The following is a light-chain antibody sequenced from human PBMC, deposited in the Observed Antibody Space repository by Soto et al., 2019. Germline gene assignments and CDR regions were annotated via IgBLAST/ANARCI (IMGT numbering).Light chain of an antibody. CDR2: EGS. J-gene: IGLJ1*01. V-gene: IGLV2-23*01. CDR3: CSYAGNSTYV. Sequence: QSVLTQPASVSGSPGQSITIACTGTSSDVGSYNLVSWYQQHPGKAPKLMIYEGSKRPSGVSNRFSGSKSGSTASLTISGLQAEDEADYYCCSYAGNSTYVFGTGTKLTVL. CDR1: SSDVGSYNL.